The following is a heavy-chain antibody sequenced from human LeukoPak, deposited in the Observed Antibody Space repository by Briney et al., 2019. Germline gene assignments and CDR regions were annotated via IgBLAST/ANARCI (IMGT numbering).Heavy chain of an antibody. CDR3: ARSSGWSPFHY. CDR2: IVVGSGNT. D-gene: IGHD6-19*01. V-gene: IGHV1-58*02. CDR1: GFTFTSSA. J-gene: IGHJ4*02. Sequence: ASVKVSCKASGFTFTSSAMQWVRQARGQRLEWIGWIVVGSGNTNYAQKFQESVTITRDMSTSTAYMELSSLRSEDTAVYYCARSSGWSPFHYWGQGTLVTVSS.